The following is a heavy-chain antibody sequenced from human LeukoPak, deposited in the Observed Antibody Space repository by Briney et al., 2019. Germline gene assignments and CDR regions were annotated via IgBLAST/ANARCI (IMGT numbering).Heavy chain of an antibody. CDR2: IYYSGST. V-gene: IGHV4-59*08. CDR3: ARNVYYFDY. Sequence: PSETLSLTCTVSGGSISSHYWSWIRQPPGKGLEWIGYIYYSGSTNYNPSLKSRVTISVDTSKNQFSLKLSSVTAADTAVYYCARNVYYFDYWGQGTLVTVSS. CDR1: GGSISSHY. J-gene: IGHJ4*02.